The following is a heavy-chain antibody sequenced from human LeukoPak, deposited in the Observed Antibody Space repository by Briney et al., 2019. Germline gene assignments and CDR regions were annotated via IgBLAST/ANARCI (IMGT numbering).Heavy chain of an antibody. D-gene: IGHD2-15*01. CDR2: IKQDGSEK. CDR3: ASYGSDQGRLDP. CDR1: GFTFSNYW. V-gene: IGHV3-7*02. J-gene: IGHJ5*02. Sequence: GGSLRLSCAASGFTFSNYWMTWVRQAPGKGLEWVANIKQDGSEKNYVDSVKGRFTISRDNAQNSLYLQMNSLRAEDTAVYYCASYGSDQGRLDPWGQGTLVTVSS.